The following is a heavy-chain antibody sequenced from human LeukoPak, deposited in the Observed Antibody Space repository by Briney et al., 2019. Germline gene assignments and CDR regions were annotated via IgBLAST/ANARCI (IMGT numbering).Heavy chain of an antibody. J-gene: IGHJ4*02. CDR2: IDGGGSST. D-gene: IGHD1-1*01. CDR3: ARDYWRSIDH. V-gene: IGHV3-74*01. CDR1: GFTFSYHW. Sequence: GGSLRLSCGASGFTFSYHWMHWVRHVPGKGLVWVSRIDGGGSSTSYADSVKGRFSISRDNAKSTLYLQMSSLRAEDTAVYYCARDYWRSIDHWGQGTLVTVSS.